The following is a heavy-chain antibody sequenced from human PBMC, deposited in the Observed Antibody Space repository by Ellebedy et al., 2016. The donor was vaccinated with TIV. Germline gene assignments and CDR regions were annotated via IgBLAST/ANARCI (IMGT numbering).Heavy chain of an antibody. Sequence: PGGSLRLSCAASGFTFSSYAMHWVRQAPGKGLEYVSAISSNGGSTYYANSVKGRFTISRDNSKNTLYLQMGSLRAEDTAVYYCLVEVVPAARDAFDIWGQGTMVTVSS. CDR1: GFTFSSYA. V-gene: IGHV3-64*01. CDR2: ISSNGGST. D-gene: IGHD2-2*01. J-gene: IGHJ3*02. CDR3: LVEVVPAARDAFDI.